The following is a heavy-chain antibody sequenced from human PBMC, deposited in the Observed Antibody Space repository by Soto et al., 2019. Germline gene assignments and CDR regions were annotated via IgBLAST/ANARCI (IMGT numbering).Heavy chain of an antibody. D-gene: IGHD3-16*01. J-gene: IGHJ3*02. Sequence: PGGSLRLSCAASGFTFSSYAMSWVRQAPGEDLQWVSAISGGAGSTYYADSVKGRFTISRDNSKNTLYLQMNSLRAEDTAVYYCARDLTALRAFDIWGQGTMVTVSS. CDR2: ISGGAGST. CDR1: GFTFSSYA. CDR3: ARDLTALRAFDI. V-gene: IGHV3-23*01.